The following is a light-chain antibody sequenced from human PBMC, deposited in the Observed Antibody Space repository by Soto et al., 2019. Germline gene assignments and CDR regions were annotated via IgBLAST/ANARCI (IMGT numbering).Light chain of an antibody. CDR3: CSHAGSFPWV. J-gene: IGLJ2*01. CDR2: DVS. Sequence: QSALTQPRSVSGSPGQSVTISCTGTSSDVGGYNYVSWYQKYPGKAPRLMIYDVSKRPSGVPDRFSGSKSGNTASLTISGLQAEDEADYYCCSHAGSFPWVFGGGTKLTVL. CDR1: SSDVGGYNY. V-gene: IGLV2-11*01.